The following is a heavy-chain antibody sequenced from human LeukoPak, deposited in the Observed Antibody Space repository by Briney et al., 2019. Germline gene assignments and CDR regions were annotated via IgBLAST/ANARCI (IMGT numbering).Heavy chain of an antibody. CDR3: ARDSGIAAAGTKGWYLDY. Sequence: ASVKVSCKASGYTFTSYDISWVRQAPGQGLEWMGWISAYNGDTNYAQKLQGRVTMTTDTSTSTAYMELRSLRSDDTAVYYCARDSGIAAAGTKGWYLDYWGQGTLVTVSS. J-gene: IGHJ4*02. V-gene: IGHV1-18*01. CDR2: ISAYNGDT. D-gene: IGHD6-13*01. CDR1: GYTFTSYD.